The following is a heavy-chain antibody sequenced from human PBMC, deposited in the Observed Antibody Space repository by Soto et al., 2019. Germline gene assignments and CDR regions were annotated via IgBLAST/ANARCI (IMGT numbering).Heavy chain of an antibody. CDR1: GGTFSTYP. Sequence: QVQLVQSGAEVKKPGSSVKVSCETSGGTFSTYPISWVRQAPGQGLDWVGGIIPMFGTANYAQKFQGRVTITADESTSTAYMELNSLRSEDTAVYYCARGYHGGNSYYYYGLDVWGQGTTVTVSS. D-gene: IGHD2-21*02. CDR2: IIPMFGTA. J-gene: IGHJ6*02. CDR3: ARGYHGGNSYYYYGLDV. V-gene: IGHV1-69*12.